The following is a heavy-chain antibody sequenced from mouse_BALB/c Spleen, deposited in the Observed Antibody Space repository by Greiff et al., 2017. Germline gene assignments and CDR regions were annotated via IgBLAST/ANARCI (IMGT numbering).Heavy chain of an antibody. V-gene: IGHV14-3*02. D-gene: IGHD2-14*01. Sequence: EVQLQQSGAELVKPGASVKLSCTASGFNIKDTYMHWVKQRPEQGLEWIGRIDPANGNTKYDPKFQGKATITADTSSNTAYLQLSSLTSEDTAVYYCARSSCRYDGTAYWGQGTLVTVSA. CDR3: ARSSCRYDGTAY. J-gene: IGHJ3*01. CDR2: IDPANGNT. CDR1: GFNIKDTY.